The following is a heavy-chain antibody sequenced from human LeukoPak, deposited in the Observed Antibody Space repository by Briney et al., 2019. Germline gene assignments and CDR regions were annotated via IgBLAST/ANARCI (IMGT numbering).Heavy chain of an antibody. V-gene: IGHV3-74*01. D-gene: IGHD1-26*01. CDR1: GFTFSSYW. J-gene: IGHJ6*02. CDR3: ARGPVGATPYYYYGMDV. Sequence: GGPLRLSCAASGFTFSSYWMHWVRQAPGKGLVWVSRINSDGSSTSYADSVKGRFTISRDNAKDTLYLQMNSLRAEDTAVYYCARGPVGATPYYYYGMDVWGQGTTVTVSS. CDR2: INSDGSST.